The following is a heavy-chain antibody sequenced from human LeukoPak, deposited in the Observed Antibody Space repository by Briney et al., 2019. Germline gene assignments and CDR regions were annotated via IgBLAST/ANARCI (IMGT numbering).Heavy chain of an antibody. J-gene: IGHJ3*02. CDR2: ISSSSSYI. Sequence: GGSLRLSCAASGFTVSSNYMSWVRQAPGKGLEWVSSISSSSSYIYYADSVKGRFTISRDNAKNSLYLQMNSLRAEDTAVYYCARVEGVAFDIWGQGTMVTVSS. CDR1: GFTVSSNY. V-gene: IGHV3-21*01. CDR3: ARVEGVAFDI.